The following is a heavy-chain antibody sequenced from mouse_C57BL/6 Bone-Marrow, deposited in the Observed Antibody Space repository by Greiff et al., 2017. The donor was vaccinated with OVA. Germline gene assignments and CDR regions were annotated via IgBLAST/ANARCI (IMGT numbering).Heavy chain of an antibody. Sequence: QVQLQQPGAELVKPGASVKMSCKASGYTFTSYWITWVKQRPGQGLEWIGDIYPGSGSTNYNEKFKSKATLTVDTSSSTASMQRRSLPSEYSAVYYCARPTVPYWYFDDWGTGTTVTVSS. CDR2: IYPGSGST. CDR3: ARPTVPYWYFDD. J-gene: IGHJ1*03. CDR1: GYTFTSYW. D-gene: IGHD1-1*01. V-gene: IGHV1-55*01.